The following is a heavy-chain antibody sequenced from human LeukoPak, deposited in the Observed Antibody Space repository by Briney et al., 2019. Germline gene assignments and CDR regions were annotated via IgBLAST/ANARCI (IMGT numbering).Heavy chain of an antibody. CDR3: ARQGDPTVTATGDY. CDR1: GGSISSSSYY. J-gene: IGHJ4*02. Sequence: PSETLSLTCTVSGGSISSSSYYWGWIRQPPGKGLEWSGSIYYRGSTYYNPSLKSRVTISVATSRNQFSLKLSSVTAADTAVYYCARQGDPTVTATGDYWGQGTLVTVSS. D-gene: IGHD4-17*01. CDR2: IYYRGST. V-gene: IGHV4-39*01.